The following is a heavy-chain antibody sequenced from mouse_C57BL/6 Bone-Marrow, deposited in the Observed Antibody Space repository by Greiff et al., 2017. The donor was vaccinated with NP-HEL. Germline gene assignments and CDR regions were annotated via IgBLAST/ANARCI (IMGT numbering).Heavy chain of an antibody. Sequence: EVQLQQSGPELVKPGASVKISCKASGYTFTDYYMNWVKQSHGKSLEWIGDINPNNGGTSYNQKFKGKATLTVDKSSSTAYMELRSLTSEDSAVYYCARSLLLRCPNYYAMDYWGQGTSVTVSS. J-gene: IGHJ4*01. D-gene: IGHD1-1*01. CDR1: GYTFTDYY. CDR2: INPNNGGT. V-gene: IGHV1-26*01. CDR3: ARSLLLRCPNYYAMDY.